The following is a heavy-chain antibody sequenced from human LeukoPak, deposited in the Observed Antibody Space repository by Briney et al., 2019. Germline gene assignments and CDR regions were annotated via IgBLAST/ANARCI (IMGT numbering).Heavy chain of an antibody. CDR3: AKDVLWSLDY. J-gene: IGHJ4*02. CDR2: IRYDGSNK. V-gene: IGHV3-30*02. CDR1: GFTFSDYY. Sequence: GGSLRLSCAASGFTFSDYYMSWIRQAPGKGLEWVAFIRYDGSNKYYADSVKGRFTISRDNSKNTLYLQMSSLRAEDTAVYYCAKDVLWSLDYWGQGTLVTVSS. D-gene: IGHD2-21*01.